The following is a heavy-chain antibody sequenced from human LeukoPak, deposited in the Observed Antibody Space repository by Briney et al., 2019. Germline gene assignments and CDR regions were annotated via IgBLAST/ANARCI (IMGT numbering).Heavy chain of an antibody. CDR1: GFSFSNYN. D-gene: IGHD6-19*01. CDR3: VRKKWGVAGIWVGAFDI. CDR2: ITSRSSFI. J-gene: IGHJ3*02. V-gene: IGHV3-21*01. Sequence: PGGSLRLSCAASGFSFSNYNMNWVRQAPGKGLEWVASITSRSSFINYADSVTGRFTISRDNAKNSLYLQMNSLRAEDTAVYYCVRKKWGVAGIWVGAFDIWGQGTMVTVSS.